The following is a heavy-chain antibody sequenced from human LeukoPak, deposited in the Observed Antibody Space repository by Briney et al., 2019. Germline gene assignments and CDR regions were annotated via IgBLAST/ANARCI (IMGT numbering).Heavy chain of an antibody. CDR2: ITYSGSNT. D-gene: IGHD4-17*01. CDR1: GFTFSSYD. J-gene: IGHJ4*02. V-gene: IGHV3-48*03. Sequence: RSGGSLRLSCAASGFTFSSYDMNWVRQAPGKGLEWVSYITYSGSNTYYADSVKGRFIISRDNTKNSLSLQMNGLSGEDTAVYYCARGLNTGGQGTLVTVSS. CDR3: ARGLNT.